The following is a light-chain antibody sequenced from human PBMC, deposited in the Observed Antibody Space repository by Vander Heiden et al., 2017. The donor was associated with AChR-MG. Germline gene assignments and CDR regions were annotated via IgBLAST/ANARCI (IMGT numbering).Light chain of an antibody. J-gene: IGLJ3*02. V-gene: IGLV7-43*01. Sequence: QTVVTQEPSLPVSPGGTVTLTCASSTGAVTSGYYPNWFQQKPGQAPRALIYSATNKYAWTPARFSGSLRGGKASLTLSGVQPEDEAEYYCLLYYGGAWVFGGGTKLTVL. CDR2: SAT. CDR3: LLYYGGAWV. CDR1: TGAVTSGYY.